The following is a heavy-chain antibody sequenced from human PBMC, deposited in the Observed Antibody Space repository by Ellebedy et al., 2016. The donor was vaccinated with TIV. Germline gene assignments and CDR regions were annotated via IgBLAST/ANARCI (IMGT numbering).Heavy chain of an antibody. CDR2: INPNSGDT. V-gene: IGHV1-2*06. Sequence: APVKVSCKTSGYSFTAYFLHWVRQAPGQGLEWMGRINPNSGDTTYAQKFLGRVTLTRDTSISTAYMGLSRLRSDDTAIYYCARAYYYDSIAYYFDSWGQGTLVTVSS. CDR3: ARAYYYDSIAYYFDS. D-gene: IGHD3-22*01. J-gene: IGHJ4*02. CDR1: GYSFTAYF.